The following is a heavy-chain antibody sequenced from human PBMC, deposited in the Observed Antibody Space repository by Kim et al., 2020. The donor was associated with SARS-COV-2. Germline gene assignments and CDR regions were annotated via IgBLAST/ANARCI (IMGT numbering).Heavy chain of an antibody. Sequence: GGSLRLSCAASGFTFSSYATSWVRQAPGKGLEWVSDISGSGGSTYYADSVKGRFTISRDNSKNTLYLQMNSLRAEDTAVYYCAKGANARYFDWLSIPDWFDPWGQGTLVTVSS. J-gene: IGHJ5*02. CDR2: ISGSGGST. CDR3: AKGANARYFDWLSIPDWFDP. V-gene: IGHV3-23*01. CDR1: GFTFSSYA. D-gene: IGHD3-9*01.